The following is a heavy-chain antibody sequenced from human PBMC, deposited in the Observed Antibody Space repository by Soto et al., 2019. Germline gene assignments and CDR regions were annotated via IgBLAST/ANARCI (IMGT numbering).Heavy chain of an antibody. CDR3: ARGVVVVAATTPYGDYYYGMDV. Sequence: ASVKVSCTASGYTFTGYYMHWVRQAPGQGLEWMGWINPNSGGTNYAQKFQGWVTMTRDTSISTAYMELSRLRSDDTAVYYCARGVVVVAATTPYGDYYYGMDVWGQGTTVTVSS. CDR2: INPNSGGT. J-gene: IGHJ6*02. V-gene: IGHV1-2*04. D-gene: IGHD2-15*01. CDR1: GYTFTGYY.